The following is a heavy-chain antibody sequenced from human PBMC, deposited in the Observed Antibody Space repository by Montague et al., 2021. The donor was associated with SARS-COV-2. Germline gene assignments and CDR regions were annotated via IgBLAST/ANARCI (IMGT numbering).Heavy chain of an antibody. V-gene: IGHV3-30-3*01. D-gene: IGHD2/OR15-2a*01. CDR2: ISSDGSYK. CDR3: ARDLLRHKGGFDS. J-gene: IGHJ4*02. Sequence: RSLSLAASGFTFTSYSMNWVRQAPGKGLEALSVISSDGSYKYYADSVKGRFTISRDNSRNTLYLQMNSLRPEDTAVYYCARDLLRHKGGFDSWGQGTLVTVSS. CDR1: GFTFTSYS.